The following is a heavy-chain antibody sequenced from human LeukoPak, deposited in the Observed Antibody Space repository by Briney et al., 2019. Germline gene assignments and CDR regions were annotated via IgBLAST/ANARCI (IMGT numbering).Heavy chain of an antibody. J-gene: IGHJ6*03. CDR3: ARLYSSSWFYYYYYMDV. V-gene: IGHV3-7*01. D-gene: IGHD6-13*01. CDR1: GFTFSSYW. CDR2: IKQDGSEK. Sequence: PGGSLRLSCAASGFTFSSYWMSWVRQAPGKGLEWVANIKQDGSEKYYVDSVKGRFTISRDNAKNSLYLQMNSLRAEDTAVYYCARLYSSSWFYYYYYMDVWGKGTTVTVSS.